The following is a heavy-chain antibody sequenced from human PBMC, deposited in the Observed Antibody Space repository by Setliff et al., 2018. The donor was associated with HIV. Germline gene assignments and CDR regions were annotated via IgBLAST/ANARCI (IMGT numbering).Heavy chain of an antibody. CDR2: INAFTGKT. V-gene: IGHV1-18*01. J-gene: IGHJ4*02. CDR1: GYTFSNYG. CDR3: AACVLQSVGLTGSYPGGLDY. Sequence: GASVKVSCKASGYTFSNYGLSWVRQAPGQGLAWVGWINAFTGKTHYAQDCQGRVTVTTDTSTYTSYMELRSLRSDDTAIYYCAACVLQSVGLTGSYPGGLDYWGQGSLVTVSS. D-gene: IGHD1-26*01.